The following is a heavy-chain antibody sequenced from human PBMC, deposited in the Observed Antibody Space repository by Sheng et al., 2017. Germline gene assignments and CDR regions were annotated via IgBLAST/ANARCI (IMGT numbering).Heavy chain of an antibody. D-gene: IGHD3-10*01. J-gene: IGHJ4*02. CDR2: ISSSSSYT. Sequence: QVQLVESGGGLVKPGGSLRLSCAASGFTFSDYYMSWIRQAPGKGLEWVSYISSSSSYTNYADSVKGRFTISRDNAKNSLYLQMNSLRAEDTAVYYCARDWLPYGSGSYYDWGQGTLVTVSS. CDR1: GFTFSDYY. V-gene: IGHV3-11*06. CDR3: ARDWLPYGSGSYYD.